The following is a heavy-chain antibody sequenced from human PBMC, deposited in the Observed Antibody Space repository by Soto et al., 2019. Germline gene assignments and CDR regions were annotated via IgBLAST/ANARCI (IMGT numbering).Heavy chain of an antibody. D-gene: IGHD3-9*01. CDR1: GYTFTGYY. J-gene: IGHJ4*02. CDR3: ARDQADYDILTGPIYYFDY. CDR2: INPNSGGT. Sequence: ASGNVSCKASGYTFTGYYMHWVRQAPGQGLEWMGWINPNSGGTNYAQKFQGWVTMTRDTSISTAYMELSRLRSDDTAVYYCARDQADYDILTGPIYYFDYWGQGTLVTVSS. V-gene: IGHV1-2*04.